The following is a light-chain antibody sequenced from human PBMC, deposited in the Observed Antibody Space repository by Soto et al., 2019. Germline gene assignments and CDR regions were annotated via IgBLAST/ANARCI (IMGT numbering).Light chain of an antibody. V-gene: IGKV3-15*01. Sequence: EIVVTQSPATLSVSPGERATLSCRASQSVGNNFAWYQQKPGQAPRLLIFATSTRATGVPARFSGSGSGTEFTLTNSSLQSEDFAVYYCQQYGDWPLTFGGGAKVEIK. CDR3: QQYGDWPLT. J-gene: IGKJ4*01. CDR2: ATS. CDR1: QSVGNN.